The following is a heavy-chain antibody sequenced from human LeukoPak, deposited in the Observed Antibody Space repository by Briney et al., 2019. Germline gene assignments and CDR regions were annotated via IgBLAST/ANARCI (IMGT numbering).Heavy chain of an antibody. Sequence: GGSLKPSCAASGFTFSDFAMNWVRQAPGKGLKWVPSILRVSTYIYYAESVQGRFTLSRDTHKDLLYLQLNSLRGDDTGIYYCTRDRNDYGDPDAFDIWGQGTVVTVSS. D-gene: IGHD4-17*01. J-gene: IGHJ3*02. CDR2: ILRVSTYI. CDR3: TRDRNDYGDPDAFDI. V-gene: IGHV3-21*01. CDR1: GFTFSDFA.